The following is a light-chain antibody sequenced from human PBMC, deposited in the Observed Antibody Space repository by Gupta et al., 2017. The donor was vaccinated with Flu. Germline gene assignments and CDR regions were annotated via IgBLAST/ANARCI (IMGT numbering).Light chain of an antibody. CDR1: QDIAKF. CDR2: EAS. V-gene: IGKV1-33*01. CDR3: QQYYNLPLT. Sequence: DVQMTQSPSSLAASIGGSVTISCQASQDIAKFLVWYQQKSGKAPTVLIYEASDLKSGVPSRFSGSGFGTDFSLTITSLQPDDFATYYCQQYYNLPLTFGGGTXVE. J-gene: IGKJ4*01.